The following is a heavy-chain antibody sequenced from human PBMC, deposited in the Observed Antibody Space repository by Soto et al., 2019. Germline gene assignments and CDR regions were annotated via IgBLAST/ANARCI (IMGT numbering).Heavy chain of an antibody. Sequence: SETLSLTCTVSGGSISSSSYYWGWIRQPPGKGLEWIGSIYYSGSTYYNPSLKSRVTISVDTSKNQFSLKLSSVTAADTAVYYCASWYSGSYYYYGMDVWGQGTTVTVSS. D-gene: IGHD1-26*01. J-gene: IGHJ6*02. V-gene: IGHV4-39*01. CDR1: GGSISSSSYY. CDR3: ASWYSGSYYYYGMDV. CDR2: IYYSGST.